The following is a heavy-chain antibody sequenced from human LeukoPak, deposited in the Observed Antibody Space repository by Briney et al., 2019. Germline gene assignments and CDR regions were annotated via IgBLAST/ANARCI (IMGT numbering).Heavy chain of an antibody. D-gene: IGHD3-16*02. Sequence: GGSLRLSCAASGFTISSNWMHWVRQAPGKGLLWVSRINSDGSDISYADSVKGRFTISRDNSKNTLYLQMNSLRAEDTAVYYCAREEAPYDYIWGSYRSTGFDYWGQGTLVTVSS. J-gene: IGHJ4*02. V-gene: IGHV3-74*01. CDR1: GFTISSNW. CDR2: INSDGSDI. CDR3: AREEAPYDYIWGSYRSTGFDY.